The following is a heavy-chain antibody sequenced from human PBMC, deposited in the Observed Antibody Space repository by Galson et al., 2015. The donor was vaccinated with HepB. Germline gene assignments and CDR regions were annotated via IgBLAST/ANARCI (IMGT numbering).Heavy chain of an antibody. CDR2: ISGSGGST. CDR3: AKEGRQGLEPAAGTRKINWYFDL. V-gene: IGHV3-23*01. CDR1: GFTFSSYA. J-gene: IGHJ2*01. D-gene: IGHD6-13*01. Sequence: SLRLSCAASGFTFSSYAMSWVRQAPGKGLEWVSAISGSGGSTYYADSVKGRFTISRDNSKNTLYLQMNSLRAEDTAVYYCAKEGRQGLEPAAGTRKINWYFDLWGRGTLVTVSS.